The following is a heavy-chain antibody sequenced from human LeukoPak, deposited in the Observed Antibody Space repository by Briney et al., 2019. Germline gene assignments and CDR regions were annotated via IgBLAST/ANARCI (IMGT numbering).Heavy chain of an antibody. Sequence: GASVKVSCTTSGYTFTSYGMHWVRQAPGQSPEWMGWINAGNGNTKYSQKFQDRVTITRDTSASTAYMELSCLRSEDTAVYYCARVPLYDSSGYYYPHWGQGTLVTVSS. CDR3: ARVPLYDSSGYYYPH. CDR1: GYTFTSYG. J-gene: IGHJ1*01. V-gene: IGHV1-3*01. D-gene: IGHD3-22*01. CDR2: INAGNGNT.